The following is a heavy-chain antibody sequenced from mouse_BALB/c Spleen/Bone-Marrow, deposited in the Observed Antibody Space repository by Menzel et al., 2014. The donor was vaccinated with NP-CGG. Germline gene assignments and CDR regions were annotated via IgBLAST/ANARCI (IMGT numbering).Heavy chain of an antibody. CDR3: AREDGSSPFAY. V-gene: IGHV1-80*01. J-gene: IGHJ3*01. CDR2: IYPGDGDT. CDR1: GYAFSSYW. Sequence: QVQLQQSGAELVRPGSSVKISCKASGYAFSSYWMNWVKQRPGQGLEWIGQIYPGDGDTNYNGKFKGKATLTADKSSSTAYMQLSSLTSEDSAVDFCAREDGSSPFAYCSQATLVTVSA. D-gene: IGHD1-1*01.